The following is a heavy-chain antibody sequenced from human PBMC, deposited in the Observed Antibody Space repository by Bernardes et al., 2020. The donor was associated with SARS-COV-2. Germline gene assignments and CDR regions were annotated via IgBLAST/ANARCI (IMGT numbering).Heavy chain of an antibody. CDR3: ARGTPRGTYCTNGVCRSVAPSRGGMDV. J-gene: IGHJ6*02. D-gene: IGHD2-8*01. Sequence: ASVKVSCKASGYTFTGYYMHWVRQAPGQGLEWMGWINPNSGGTNYAQKFQGRVTMTRDTSISTAYMELSRLRSDDTAVYYCARGTPRGTYCTNGVCRSVAPSRGGMDVWGQGTTVTVSS. V-gene: IGHV1-2*02. CDR2: INPNSGGT. CDR1: GYTFTGYY.